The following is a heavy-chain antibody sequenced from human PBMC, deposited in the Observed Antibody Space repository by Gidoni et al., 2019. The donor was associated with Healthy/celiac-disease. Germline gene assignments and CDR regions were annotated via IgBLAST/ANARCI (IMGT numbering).Heavy chain of an antibody. J-gene: IGHJ3*02. CDR3: AREDTVVATPDAFDI. V-gene: IGHV3-30*01. Sequence: QVQLVESGGGVVQPGRSLRLSCAASGFTFSSYAMHWVRQAPGKGLEWVAVISYDGSNKYYADSVKGRFTISRDNSKNTLYLQMNSLRAEDTAVYYCAREDTVVATPDAFDIWGQGTMVTVSS. CDR2: ISYDGSNK. D-gene: IGHD2-15*01. CDR1: GFTFSSYA.